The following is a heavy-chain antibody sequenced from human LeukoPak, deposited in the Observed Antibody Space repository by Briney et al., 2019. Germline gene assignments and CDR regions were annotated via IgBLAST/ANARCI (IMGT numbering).Heavy chain of an antibody. J-gene: IGHJ4*02. CDR2: INPYNGNT. V-gene: IGHV1-18*01. Sequence: GASVKVSCKATGYTFTTYGINWVRQAPGQGLEWMGWINPYNGNTNSAQQLQGRVTMTTDTSTNTAYMELRSLRSDDTAVYYCARDLHAQCFGELFYYWVEGTLVTVSS. CDR1: GYTFTTYG. D-gene: IGHD3-10*01. CDR3: ARDLHAQCFGELFYY.